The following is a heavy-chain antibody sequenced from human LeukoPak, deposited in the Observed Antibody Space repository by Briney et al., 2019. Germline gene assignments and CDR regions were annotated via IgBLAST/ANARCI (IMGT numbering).Heavy chain of an antibody. J-gene: IGHJ3*02. CDR2: IKQDGSEK. Sequence: GGSLRLSCAASGFTFSSYWMSWVRQAPGKGLEWVANIKQDGSEKYYVDSVKGRFTISRDNAKNSLYLQMNSLRAEDTAVYYCARDPSSGWDDAFDIWGQGTMVTVSS. D-gene: IGHD6-19*01. CDR3: ARDPSSGWDDAFDI. V-gene: IGHV3-7*01. CDR1: GFTFSSYW.